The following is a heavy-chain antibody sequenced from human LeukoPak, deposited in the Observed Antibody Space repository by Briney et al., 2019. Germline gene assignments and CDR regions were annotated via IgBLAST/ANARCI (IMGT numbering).Heavy chain of an antibody. J-gene: IGHJ4*02. Sequence: GGSLRLSCAASGFTFSSYGMHWVRQAPGKGLEWVAVISYDGSNKYYADSVKGRFTISRDNSKNTLYLQMNSLRAEDTAVYYCAKGDNCGGDCYLFDYWGQGTLVTVSS. CDR3: AKGDNCGGDCYLFDY. D-gene: IGHD2-21*02. V-gene: IGHV3-30*18. CDR1: GFTFSSYG. CDR2: ISYDGSNK.